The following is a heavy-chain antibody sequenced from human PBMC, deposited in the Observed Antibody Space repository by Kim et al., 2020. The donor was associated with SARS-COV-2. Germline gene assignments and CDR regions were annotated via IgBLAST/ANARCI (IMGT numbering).Heavy chain of an antibody. CDR3: ARGYGSGSSSDYFDY. J-gene: IGHJ4*02. V-gene: IGHV4-4*02. CDR2: IFQTGST. D-gene: IGHD3-10*01. Sequence: SETLSLTCAVSGASISNNNWWSWVRQSPGKGLEWIGEIFQTGSTNYKPFLKSRLTISLDKSKNQFSLRLNFVTAADTAVYFCARGYGSGSSSDYFDYWGRGTPVTVSS. CDR1: GASISNNNW.